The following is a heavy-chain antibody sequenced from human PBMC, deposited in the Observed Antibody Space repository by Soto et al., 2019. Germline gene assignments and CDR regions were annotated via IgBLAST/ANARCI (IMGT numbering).Heavy chain of an antibody. Sequence: EVQLVESGGGLVQPGRSLRLSCAASGFTFDDYAMHWVRQAPGKGLEWVSGISWNSGSIGYADSVKGRFTISRDNAKNSLYLQMNSLRAEDTALYYCGKDADHDYSNCVGWFDPWGQGTLVTVSS. D-gene: IGHD4-4*01. J-gene: IGHJ5*02. V-gene: IGHV3-9*01. CDR3: GKDADHDYSNCVGWFDP. CDR2: ISWNSGSI. CDR1: GFTFDDYA.